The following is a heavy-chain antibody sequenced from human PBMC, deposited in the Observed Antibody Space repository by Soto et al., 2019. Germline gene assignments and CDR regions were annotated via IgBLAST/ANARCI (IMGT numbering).Heavy chain of an antibody. D-gene: IGHD3-22*01. V-gene: IGHV4-34*01. CDR2: INHSGST. CDR1: GGSFSGYY. CDR3: ARGPTYYYDSSGYYYAYYIDY. Sequence: SETLSLTCAVYGGSFSGYYWSWIRQPPGKGLEWIGEINHSGSTNYNPSLKSRVTISVDTSKNQFSLKLSSVTAADTAVYYCARGPTYYYDSSGYYYAYYIDYWGQGTLVTVSS. J-gene: IGHJ4*02.